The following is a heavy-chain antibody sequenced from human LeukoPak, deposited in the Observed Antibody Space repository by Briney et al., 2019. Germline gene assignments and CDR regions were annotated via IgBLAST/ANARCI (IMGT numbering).Heavy chain of an antibody. V-gene: IGHV3-21*01. D-gene: IGHD3-3*01. CDR1: GFTFSSYS. Sequence: GGPLRLSCAASGFTFSSYSMNWVRQAPGKGMEWVSSISSSSSYIYYADSVKGRFTISRDNAKNSLYLQMNGLRAEDTAVYYCARIPGSLSIFGVVIISYSFDYWGQGTLVTVSS. J-gene: IGHJ4*02. CDR2: ISSSSSYI. CDR3: ARIPGSLSIFGVVIISYSFDY.